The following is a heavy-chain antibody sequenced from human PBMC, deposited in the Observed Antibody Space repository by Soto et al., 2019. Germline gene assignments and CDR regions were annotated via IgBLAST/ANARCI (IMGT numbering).Heavy chain of an antibody. CDR1: GFTFSSYS. CDR2: ISSSSSYI. J-gene: IGHJ5*02. V-gene: IGHV3-21*01. Sequence: PGGSLRLSCAASGFTFSSYSMNWVRQAPGKGLEWVSSISSSSSYIYYADSVKGRFTISRDNAKNSLYLQMNSLRAEDTAVYYCARGTSSIAARPGWFDPWGQGTLVTVSS. CDR3: ARGTSSIAARPGWFDP. D-gene: IGHD6-6*01.